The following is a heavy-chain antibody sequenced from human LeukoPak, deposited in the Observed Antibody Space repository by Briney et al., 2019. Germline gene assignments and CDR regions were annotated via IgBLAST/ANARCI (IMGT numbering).Heavy chain of an antibody. D-gene: IGHD4-17*01. CDR3: ARQDYADAFYN. Sequence: ASEHLSLTCTVSGGSISGSDYYWGWVRQPPGKGLEWIGSVLYTGITNYNPSLKSRLSISVDRSKTQFSLRLSAVTAADTAVYYCARQDYADAFYNWGQGTLVTVSS. J-gene: IGHJ4*02. CDR2: VLYTGIT. CDR1: GGSISGSDYY. V-gene: IGHV4-39*01.